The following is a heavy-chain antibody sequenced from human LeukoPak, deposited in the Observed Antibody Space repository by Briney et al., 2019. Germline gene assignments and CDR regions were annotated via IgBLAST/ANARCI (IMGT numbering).Heavy chain of an antibody. J-gene: IGHJ3*02. CDR3: ARDLVTVTKGFDI. CDR2: ISYIGST. Sequence: PSDTLSLTCAVSDDSFSSHYWTWIRQPPGKGLEWIGYISYIGSTNHNPSLKSRVTISIDTSKNEFSLKLTSVTAADTAVYYCARDLVTVTKGFDIWGQGTMVTVSS. V-gene: IGHV4-59*11. CDR1: DDSFSSHY. D-gene: IGHD4-17*01.